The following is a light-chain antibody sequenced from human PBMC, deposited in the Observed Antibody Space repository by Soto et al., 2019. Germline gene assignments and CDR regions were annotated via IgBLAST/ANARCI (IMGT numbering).Light chain of an antibody. Sequence: EIQMTQSPPSLSASIGDRVSITCRASERIGSYLNWYKQKPGKAPELLIYLASTLQPGVPARFSGSESGTDFTLTISGLQPEDFATYFCQQSYKTPRTFGQGTRLQI. J-gene: IGKJ2*01. V-gene: IGKV1-39*01. CDR2: LAS. CDR3: QQSYKTPRT. CDR1: ERIGSY.